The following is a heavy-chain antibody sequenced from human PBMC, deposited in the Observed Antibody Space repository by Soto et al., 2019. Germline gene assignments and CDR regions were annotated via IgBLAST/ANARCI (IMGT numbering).Heavy chain of an antibody. V-gene: IGHV3-74*03. J-gene: IGHJ3*02. CDR2: INRDGTGT. CDR3: VRTVSGSYSDAFDM. Sequence: GGSLRLSCTASEFTFSNYWMHWVRQAPGKGLMWVSRINRDGTGTMYADSVKGRFSISRDNTKDTVYLQMNSLRAEDTAVYYCVRTVSGSYSDAFDMWGQGTVVTVSS. D-gene: IGHD1-26*01. CDR1: EFTFSNYW.